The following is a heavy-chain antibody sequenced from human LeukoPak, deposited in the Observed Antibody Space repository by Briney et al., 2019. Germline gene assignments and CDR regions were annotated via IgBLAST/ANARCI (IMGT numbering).Heavy chain of an antibody. CDR2: IKQDGGEK. V-gene: IGHV3-7*01. CDR1: GFTFSSYW. Sequence: TGGSLRLSCAASGFTFSSYWMTWVRQAPGKGLEWVANIKQDGGEKYYVDSVKGRFTISRDNANNSLHLQMSSLRAEDTAVYYCARDERFISYYYYYYMDVWGKGTTVTVSS. D-gene: IGHD3-16*02. CDR3: ARDERFISYYYYYYMDV. J-gene: IGHJ6*03.